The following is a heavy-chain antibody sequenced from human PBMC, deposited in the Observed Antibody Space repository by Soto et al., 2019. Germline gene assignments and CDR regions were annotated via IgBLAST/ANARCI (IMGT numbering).Heavy chain of an antibody. CDR2: FYYIGGP. D-gene: IGHD3-3*01. CDR3: ARGPGGYDFYFDY. V-gene: IGHV4-39*01. CDR1: GGSISRTRYY. J-gene: IGHJ4*02. Sequence: SETLSLTCTVSGGSISRTRYYWGWIRQPPGKGLEWLGTFYYIGGPYYNPSLKGRLTISADTSNNQFSLKLSSVTAADTAMYYCARGPGGYDFYFDYWGQGAVVPVSS.